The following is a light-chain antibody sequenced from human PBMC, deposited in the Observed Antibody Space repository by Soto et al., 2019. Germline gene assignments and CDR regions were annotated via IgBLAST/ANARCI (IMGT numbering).Light chain of an antibody. J-gene: IGKJ4*01. V-gene: IGKV3-11*01. Sequence: EIVLTQSPATLSLSPGERATLSCRASQSVSSYLAWCQQKPGQAPRLLIYDASNRATGIPARFSGSGSGTDFTLTISSLEPEDFAVYYCQQRSNWPPITFGGGTKVDIK. CDR2: DAS. CDR1: QSVSSY. CDR3: QQRSNWPPIT.